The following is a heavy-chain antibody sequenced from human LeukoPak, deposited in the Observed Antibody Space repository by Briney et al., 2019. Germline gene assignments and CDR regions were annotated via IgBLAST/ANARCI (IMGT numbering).Heavy chain of an antibody. CDR1: GFTFSSYA. CDR3: ARLSIAAAGTTDFDY. CDR2: ISYDGSNK. D-gene: IGHD6-13*01. V-gene: IGHV3-30-3*01. J-gene: IGHJ4*02. Sequence: TGRSLRLSCAASGFTFSSYAMHWVRQAPGKGLEWVAVISYDGSNKYYADSVKGRFTISRDNSKNTLYLQMNSLRAEDTAVYYCARLSIAAAGTTDFDYWGQGTLVTVSS.